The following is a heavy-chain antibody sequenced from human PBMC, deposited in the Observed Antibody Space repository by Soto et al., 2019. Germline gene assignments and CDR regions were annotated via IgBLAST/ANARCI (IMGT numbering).Heavy chain of an antibody. V-gene: IGHV4-59*01. CDR1: GGSISSYY. CDR2: IYYSGST. Sequence: SETLSLTCTVSGGSISSYYWTWIRQPPGKGLEWIADIYYSGSTNYNPSLKSRVTISVDTSKNQFSLRLNSVTAADTAVYYCARGNPANYYDYWGQGALVTVSS. CDR3: ARGNPANYYDY. D-gene: IGHD2-2*01. J-gene: IGHJ4*02.